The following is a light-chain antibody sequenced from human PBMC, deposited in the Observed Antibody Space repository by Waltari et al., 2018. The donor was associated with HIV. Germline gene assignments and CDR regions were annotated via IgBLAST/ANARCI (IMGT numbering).Light chain of an antibody. V-gene: IGLV3-21*02. CDR1: KIGTKS. Sequence: SSVLTQPPSVSVAPGQTARITCGGNKIGTKSVHWYQQKPVQAPVLVVYDDSDRPSGIPERFSGSNSGNTATLTINRVEAGDEADYYCQVWDSSSAHVVFGGGTKLTVL. J-gene: IGLJ2*01. CDR2: DDS. CDR3: QVWDSSSAHVV.